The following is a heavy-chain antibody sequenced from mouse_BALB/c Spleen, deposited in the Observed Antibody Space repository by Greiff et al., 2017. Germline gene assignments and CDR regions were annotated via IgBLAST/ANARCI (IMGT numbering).Heavy chain of an antibody. D-gene: IGHD2-1*01. CDR1: GYTFTSYW. CDR3: TRRSYGNYAFDY. Sequence: LKQPGSELVRPGASVKLSCKASGYTFTSYWMHWVKQRHGQGLEWIGNIYPGSGSTNYDEKFKSKGTLTVDTSSSTAYMHLSSLTSEDSAVYYCTRRSYGNYAFDYWGQGTTLTVSS. V-gene: IGHV1S22*01. CDR2: IYPGSGST. J-gene: IGHJ2*01.